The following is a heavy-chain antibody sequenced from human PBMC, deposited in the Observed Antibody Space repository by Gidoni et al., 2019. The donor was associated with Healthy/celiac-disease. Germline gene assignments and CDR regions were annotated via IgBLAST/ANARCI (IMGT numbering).Heavy chain of an antibody. Sequence: QVQLQESGPGLVKPSETLSLTCAVSGYSISSGYYWGWIRQPPGKGLEWIGSIYHSGSTYYNPSLKSRVTISVDTSKNQFSLKLSSVTAADTAVYYCARQVVPAALFDYWGQGTLVTVSS. CDR3: ARQVVPAALFDY. J-gene: IGHJ4*02. V-gene: IGHV4-38-2*01. CDR1: GYSISSGYY. CDR2: IYHSGST. D-gene: IGHD2-2*01.